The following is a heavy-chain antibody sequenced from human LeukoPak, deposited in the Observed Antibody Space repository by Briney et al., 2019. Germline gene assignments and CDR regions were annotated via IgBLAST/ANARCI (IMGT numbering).Heavy chain of an antibody. J-gene: IGHJ4*02. CDR1: GFTFSSYG. D-gene: IGHD6-13*01. CDR2: IWYDGSNK. Sequence: GGSLRLSCAASGFTFSSYGMHWVRQAPGKGLEWVAAIWYDGSNKYYADSVKGRFTISRDNSKNTLYLQMNSLRAEDTAVYYCARDREDAIIAAAGYHFDYWGQGTLVTVSS. V-gene: IGHV3-33*01. CDR3: ARDREDAIIAAAGYHFDY.